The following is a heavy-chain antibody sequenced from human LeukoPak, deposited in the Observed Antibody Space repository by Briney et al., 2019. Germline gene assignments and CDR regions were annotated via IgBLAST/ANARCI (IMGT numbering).Heavy chain of an antibody. D-gene: IGHD5-18*01. V-gene: IGHV3-30*18. CDR2: ISYDGSNK. J-gene: IGHJ4*02. CDR1: GFIFSSYG. CDR3: AKGVLWLSYYFDY. Sequence: GGSLRLSCAASGFIFSSYGMHWVRQAPGKGLEWVAVISYDGSNKYYADSVKGRFTISRDNSKNTLYLQMNSLRAEDTAVYYCAKGVLWLSYYFDYWGQGTLVTVSS.